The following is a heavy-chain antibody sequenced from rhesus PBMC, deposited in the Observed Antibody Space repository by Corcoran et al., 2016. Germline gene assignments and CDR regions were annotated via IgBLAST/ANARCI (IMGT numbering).Heavy chain of an antibody. J-gene: IGHJ3*01. CDR1: GGSISSNY. CDR3: ARVNIWTGYAFDF. D-gene: IGHD3-3*01. CDR2: ISWSGGST. V-gene: IGHV4-173*01. Sequence: QVQLQESGPGLVKPSETLSLTCAVSGGSISSNYWSWIRQPPRKGLEWIGRISWSGGSTDYNPSLKSRVTISTDTAKNQFSLKLSSVTAADTAVYYCARVNIWTGYAFDFWGQGLRVTVSS.